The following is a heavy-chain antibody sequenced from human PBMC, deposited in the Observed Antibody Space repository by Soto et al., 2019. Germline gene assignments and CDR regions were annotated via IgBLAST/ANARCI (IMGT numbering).Heavy chain of an antibody. CDR1: YPFNTYY. CDR2: IHPSGGGS. V-gene: IGHV1-46*02. CDR3: ARGGHIAVVTDSFDS. Sequence: YPFNTYYLHWVRQAPGQGLEWMGMIHPSGGGSTYAQKFLGRVTMTMDSSTSTVFMELTSLRSADTAVYYCARGGHIAVVTDSFDSWGQGTLVTVSS. J-gene: IGHJ4*02. D-gene: IGHD2-21*02.